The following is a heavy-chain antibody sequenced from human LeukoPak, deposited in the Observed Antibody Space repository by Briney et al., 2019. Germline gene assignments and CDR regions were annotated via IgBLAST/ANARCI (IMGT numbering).Heavy chain of an antibody. CDR3: ARGGAMVRGVSPLDY. D-gene: IGHD3-10*01. J-gene: IGHJ4*02. CDR1: GFTFGSYW. CDR2: INTDGRSST. V-gene: IGHV3-74*01. Sequence: GGSLRLSCAASGFTFGSYWMHWVRQAPGKGLVWVSRINTDGRSSTAYADSVKGRFTISRDNSKNALYLQMNSLRAEDTAVYYCARGGAMVRGVSPLDYWGQGSLVTVSS.